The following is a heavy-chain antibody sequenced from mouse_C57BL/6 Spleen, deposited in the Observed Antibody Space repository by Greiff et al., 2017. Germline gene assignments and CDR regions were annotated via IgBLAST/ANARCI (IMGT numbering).Heavy chain of an antibody. V-gene: IGHV1-4*01. CDR3: ARRRITTLYYIDY. CDR2: INPSSGYT. D-gene: IGHD1-1*01. CDR1: GYTFTSYT. J-gene: IGHJ2*01. Sequence: VQLQQSGAELARPGASVKMSCKASGYTFTSYTMHWVKQRPGQGLEWIGYINPSSGYTKYNQKFKDKATLTADKSSSTAYMQLSRLTSEDSAVYYCARRRITTLYYIDYGGQGTTLTVSA.